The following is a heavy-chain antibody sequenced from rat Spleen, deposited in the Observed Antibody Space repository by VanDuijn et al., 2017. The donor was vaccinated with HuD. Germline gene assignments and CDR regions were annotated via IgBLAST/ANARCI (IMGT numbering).Heavy chain of an antibody. CDR2: ISVSGGST. CDR1: GFTFSNFG. CDR3: AAAGTRVSRFAY. J-gene: IGHJ3*01. D-gene: IGHD1-4*01. Sequence: EVQLVESGGGLVQPGRSLKLSCAASGFTFSNFGMHWIRQAPTKGLEWVASISVSGGSTYYRDSVKGRFTLSRENSKSTLYLQMDSLRSEDTATYYCAAAGTRVSRFAYWGQGTLVTVS. V-gene: IGHV5-19*01.